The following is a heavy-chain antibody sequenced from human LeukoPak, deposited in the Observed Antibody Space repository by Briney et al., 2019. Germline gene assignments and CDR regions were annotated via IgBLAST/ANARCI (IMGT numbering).Heavy chain of an antibody. CDR1: GFTFSSYW. Sequence: PGGSLRLSCAASGFTFSSYWMHWVCQAPGKGLVWVSRINSDGSSTSYADSVKGRFTISRDNAKNTLYLQMNSLRAEDTAVYYCARAPTLYGSGPVLDYWGQGTLVTVSS. V-gene: IGHV3-74*01. D-gene: IGHD3-10*01. CDR3: ARAPTLYGSGPVLDY. CDR2: INSDGSST. J-gene: IGHJ4*02.